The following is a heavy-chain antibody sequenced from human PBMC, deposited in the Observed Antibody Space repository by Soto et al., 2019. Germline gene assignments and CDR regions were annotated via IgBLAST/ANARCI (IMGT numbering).Heavy chain of an antibody. J-gene: IGHJ3*02. D-gene: IGHD5-12*01. CDR3: ARDRVEMATTDAFDI. V-gene: IGHV1-69*01. CDR1: GGTFSSYA. Sequence: QVQLVQSGAEEKKPGSSVKVSCKASGGTFSSYAISWVRQAPGQGLEWMGGIIPIFGTANYAQKFQGRVTITADESTSTAYMELSSLRSQDTAVYYCARDRVEMATTDAFDIWGQGTMVTVSS. CDR2: IIPIFGTA.